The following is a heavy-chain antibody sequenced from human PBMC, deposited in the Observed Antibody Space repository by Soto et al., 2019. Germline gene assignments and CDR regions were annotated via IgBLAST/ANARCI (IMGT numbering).Heavy chain of an antibody. V-gene: IGHV3-48*02. J-gene: IGHJ4*02. CDR1: GFTFSSYS. CDR2: ISSSSSTI. CDR3: ARGRVAATTNYFDY. D-gene: IGHD2-15*01. Sequence: GGSLRLSCAASGFTFSSYSMNWVRQAPGKGLERVSYISSSSSTIYYADTVKVRFTISRDNAKNSLYLQMNSLRDEDTAVYYCARGRVAATTNYFDYWGQGSLVTVSS.